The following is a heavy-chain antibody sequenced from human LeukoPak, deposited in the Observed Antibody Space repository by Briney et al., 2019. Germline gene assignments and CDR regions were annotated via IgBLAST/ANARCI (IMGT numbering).Heavy chain of an antibody. Sequence: GGSLRLSCAASGFTFSSYAMSWVRQAPGKGLEWVSAISGSGGNTYYADSVKGRFTISRDNSKNTLYLQMNSLRAEDTAVYYCAKRSSGWYDGDYYFDYWGQGTLVTVSS. CDR1: GFTFSSYA. D-gene: IGHD6-19*01. J-gene: IGHJ4*02. V-gene: IGHV3-23*01. CDR3: AKRSSGWYDGDYYFDY. CDR2: ISGSGGNT.